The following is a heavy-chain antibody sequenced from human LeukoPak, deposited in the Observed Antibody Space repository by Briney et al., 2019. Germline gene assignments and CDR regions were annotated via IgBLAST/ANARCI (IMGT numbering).Heavy chain of an antibody. CDR2: IKSKTDGGTT. D-gene: IGHD3-9*01. Sequence: GGSLRLSCAASGFTFSNAWMSWVRQAPGRGLKWVGRIKSKTDGGTTDYAAPVKGRFTISRDDSKNTLYLQMNSLKTEDTAVYYCTRGDYDILTGSRIDAFDIWGQGTMVTVSS. CDR3: TRGDYDILTGSRIDAFDI. V-gene: IGHV3-15*01. CDR1: GFTFSNAW. J-gene: IGHJ3*02.